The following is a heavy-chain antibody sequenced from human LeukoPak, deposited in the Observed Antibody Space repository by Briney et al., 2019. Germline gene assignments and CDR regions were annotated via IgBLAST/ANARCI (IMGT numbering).Heavy chain of an antibody. J-gene: IGHJ4*02. D-gene: IGHD1-26*01. Sequence: GGSLRLSCAASGFTFSSYRLSWVRQAPGKGLERVASIEQDGSQKYYVDSVRGRFTISRDNAKNSVYLQTNSLRVEDTAVYYCARNSGSNPFDYWGQGTLVTVSP. V-gene: IGHV3-7*01. CDR3: ARNSGSNPFDY. CDR1: GFTFSSYR. CDR2: IEQDGSQK.